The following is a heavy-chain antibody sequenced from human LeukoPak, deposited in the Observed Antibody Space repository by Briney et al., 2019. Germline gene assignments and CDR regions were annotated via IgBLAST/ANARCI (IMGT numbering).Heavy chain of an antibody. Sequence: GESLKISCKGSGYSFTSYWIGWVRQLPGKGLEWMGIIYPGDSDTRYSPSFRGQVTISADKSISTAYLQWSSLKASDTAMYYCARLPYYYDSSGYYYFDYWGQGTLVTVSS. D-gene: IGHD3-22*01. CDR2: IYPGDSDT. V-gene: IGHV5-51*01. CDR1: GYSFTSYW. J-gene: IGHJ4*02. CDR3: ARLPYYYDSSGYYYFDY.